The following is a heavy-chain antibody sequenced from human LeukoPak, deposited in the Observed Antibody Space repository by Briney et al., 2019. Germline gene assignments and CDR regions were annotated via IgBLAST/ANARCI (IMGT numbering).Heavy chain of an antibody. J-gene: IGHJ3*02. D-gene: IGHD3-22*01. Sequence: GGSLRLSCPASGFTFNNYAMIWVRQAPGKGLEWVSGISGSGGSTYYADSVKGRFTISRDNSKNTLYLQMNSLRAGDTAVYYCARSIDSRAPIDIWGQGTMVTVSS. CDR1: GFTFNNYA. CDR3: ARSIDSRAPIDI. V-gene: IGHV3-23*01. CDR2: ISGSGGST.